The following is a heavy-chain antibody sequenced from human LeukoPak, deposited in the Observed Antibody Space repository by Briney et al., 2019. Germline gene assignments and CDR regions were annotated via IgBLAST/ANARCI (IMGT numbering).Heavy chain of an antibody. CDR2: INPNSVGT. D-gene: IGHD3-16*02. Sequence: ASVEVSCKASGYTFTGYYMHWVRQAPGQGLGWMGWINPNSVGTNYAQKFQGRVTMTRDTSISTAYMELSRLRSDDTAVYYCARSLIAGHYYYGMDVWGQGTTVTVSS. CDR3: ARSLIAGHYYYGMDV. V-gene: IGHV1-2*02. CDR1: GYTFTGYY. J-gene: IGHJ6*02.